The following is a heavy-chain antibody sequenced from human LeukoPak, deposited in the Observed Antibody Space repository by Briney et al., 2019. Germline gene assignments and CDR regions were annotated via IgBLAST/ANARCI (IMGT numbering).Heavy chain of an antibody. CDR2: ISYDGSNK. CDR1: GFTFSSYG. J-gene: IGHJ6*03. Sequence: GGSLRLSCAASGFTFSSYGMHWVRQAPGKGLEWVAVISYDGSNKYYADSVKGRFTISRDNSKNTLYLQMNSLRAEDTAVYYCAKDVVGDYYYYMDVWGKGTTVTVSS. D-gene: IGHD2-21*01. CDR3: AKDVVGDYYYYMDV. V-gene: IGHV3-30*18.